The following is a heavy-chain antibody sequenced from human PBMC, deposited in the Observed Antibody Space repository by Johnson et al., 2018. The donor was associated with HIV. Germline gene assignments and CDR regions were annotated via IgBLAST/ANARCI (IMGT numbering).Heavy chain of an antibody. V-gene: IGHV3-9*01. J-gene: IGHJ3*02. CDR3: ARDLPSGSYAPFDI. D-gene: IGHD1-26*01. CDR1: GFTFDDYA. Sequence: VQLVESGGGLVQPGRSLRLSCAASGFTFDDYAMHWVRLAPGKGLEWVSGISWNSGSIDYADSVKGRFTISRDNAKDSLFLQMNTLRAEDTALYYCARDLPSGSYAPFDIWGQGTMVTFSS. CDR2: ISWNSGSI.